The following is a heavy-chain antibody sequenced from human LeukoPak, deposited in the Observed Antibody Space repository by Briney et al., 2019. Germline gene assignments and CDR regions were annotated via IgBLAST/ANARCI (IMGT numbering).Heavy chain of an antibody. CDR2: ISAYNGNT. D-gene: IGHD6-19*01. CDR1: GYTFTSYG. CDR3: AREVAGRPHPPTN. J-gene: IGHJ4*02. V-gene: IGHV1-18*01. Sequence: ASVKVSCKAPGYTFTSYGISWVRQAPGQGLEWMGWISAYNGNTNYAQKPQGRVTMTTDTSTSTAYMELRSLRSDDTAVYYCAREVAGRPHPPTNWGQGTLVTVSS.